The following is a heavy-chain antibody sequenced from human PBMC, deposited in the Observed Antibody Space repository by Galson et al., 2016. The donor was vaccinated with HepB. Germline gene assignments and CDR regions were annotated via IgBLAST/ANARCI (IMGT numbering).Heavy chain of an antibody. CDR1: GGSISNVNYF. J-gene: IGHJ4*02. CDR3: ARVAFLAARREFDY. D-gene: IGHD6-6*01. Sequence: TLSLTCTVSGGSISNVNYFWSWIRQPPGEALKWIGYIYHTGSTYYSPSLTSRVTIPLDTSKNQFSLNLSSVTAADTALYYCARVAFLAARREFDYWGQATLVTVSS. CDR2: IYHTGST. V-gene: IGHV4-30-4*08.